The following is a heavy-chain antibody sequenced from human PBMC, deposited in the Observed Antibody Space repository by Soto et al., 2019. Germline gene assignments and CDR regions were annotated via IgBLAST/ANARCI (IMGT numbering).Heavy chain of an antibody. CDR1: GGSLSGYY. Sequence: PSETLSLTCAVYGGSLSGYYWSWIRQPPGKGLEWIGEINHSGSTNYNPSLKSRVTISVDTSKNQFSLKLSSVTAADTAVYYCARGEWLLSGDWFDPWGQGTLVTVSS. J-gene: IGHJ5*02. D-gene: IGHD3-3*01. CDR2: INHSGST. CDR3: ARGEWLLSGDWFDP. V-gene: IGHV4-34*01.